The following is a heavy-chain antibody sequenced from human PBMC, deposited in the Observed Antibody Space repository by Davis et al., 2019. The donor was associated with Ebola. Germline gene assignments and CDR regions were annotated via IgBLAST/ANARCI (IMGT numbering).Heavy chain of an antibody. Sequence: PGGSLRLSCAASGFTFSSYSMNWVRQAPGKGLEWVSYISSSSTIYYADSVKGRFTISRDNAKNSLYLQMNSLRAEDTAVYYCARDLPTGIAVAGNFDYWGQGTLVTVSS. J-gene: IGHJ4*02. CDR2: ISSSSTI. CDR1: GFTFSSYS. V-gene: IGHV3-48*04. D-gene: IGHD6-19*01. CDR3: ARDLPTGIAVAGNFDY.